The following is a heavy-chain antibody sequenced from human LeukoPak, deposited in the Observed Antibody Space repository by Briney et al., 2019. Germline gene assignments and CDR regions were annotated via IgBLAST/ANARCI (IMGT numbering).Heavy chain of an antibody. V-gene: IGHV3-48*01. CDR1: GFTFRSYS. CDR2: ISSSRTI. J-gene: IGHJ4*02. Sequence: PGGSLRLSCAASGFTFRSYSMNWVRQAPGKGLEWVSYISSSRTIYYADSVKGRFTISRDNAKNSLYLQMNSLRAEDTAVYYCAKDYDISDWGQGTLVTVSS. D-gene: IGHD3-9*01. CDR3: AKDYDISD.